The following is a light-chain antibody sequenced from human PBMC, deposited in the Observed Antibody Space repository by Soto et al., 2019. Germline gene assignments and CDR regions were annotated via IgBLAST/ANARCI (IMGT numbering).Light chain of an antibody. CDR3: QQYSAWPLT. V-gene: IGKV3-15*01. J-gene: IGKJ4*01. CDR2: SAS. CDR1: QSVRSN. Sequence: EIVMTQSPATLSVSPGERATLFCRASQSVRSNFLAWYQQKPGQAPRLLIYSASTRATDIPARFSGSGSGTEFTLTISSLQSEDFAVYYCQQYSAWPLTVVGGTKVEIK.